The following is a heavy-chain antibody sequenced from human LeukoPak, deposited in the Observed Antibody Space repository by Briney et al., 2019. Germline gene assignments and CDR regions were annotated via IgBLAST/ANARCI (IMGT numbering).Heavy chain of an antibody. CDR3: ARGVVVPAAIFPSAPGWFDP. CDR2: ISAYNGNT. J-gene: IGHJ5*02. V-gene: IGHV1-18*01. Sequence: ASVKVSCKASGYTFTSYGISWVRQAPGQGLEWMGWISAYNGNTNYAQKLQGRVTMTTDTSTSTAYMELRSLRSDDTAVYYCARGVVVPAAIFPSAPGWFDPWAREPWSPSPQ. D-gene: IGHD2-2*01. CDR1: GYTFTSYG.